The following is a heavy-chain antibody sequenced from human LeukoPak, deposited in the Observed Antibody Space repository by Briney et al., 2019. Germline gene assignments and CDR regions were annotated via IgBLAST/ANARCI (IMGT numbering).Heavy chain of an antibody. CDR3: VRDGSSWGNFDY. Sequence: GGSLRLSCAASGFTFTIYAMHWVRQAPGKGLEWVAVISYDGSNKYYADSVKGRFTISRDNSKNSLYLQVNSLRTEDTAVYYCVRDGSSWGNFDYWGQGTLVSVSS. CDR1: GFTFTIYA. V-gene: IGHV3-30*04. CDR2: ISYDGSNK. J-gene: IGHJ4*02. D-gene: IGHD7-27*01.